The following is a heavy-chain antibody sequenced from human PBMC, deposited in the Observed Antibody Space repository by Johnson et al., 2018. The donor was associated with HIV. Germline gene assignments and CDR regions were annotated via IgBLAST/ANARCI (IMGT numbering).Heavy chain of an antibody. J-gene: IGHJ3*02. V-gene: IGHV3-11*01. CDR2: ISSSGSTI. D-gene: IGHD2-2*01. Sequence: QVQLVESGGGVVQPGRSLRLSCAASGFTFDDYGMSWVRQAPGKGLEWVSYISSSGSTIYYADSVKGRFTISRENAKNSLYLQMNSLRAEDTAVYYCARGTLAAFDIWGQGTMVTVSS. CDR3: ARGTLAAFDI. CDR1: GFTFDDYG.